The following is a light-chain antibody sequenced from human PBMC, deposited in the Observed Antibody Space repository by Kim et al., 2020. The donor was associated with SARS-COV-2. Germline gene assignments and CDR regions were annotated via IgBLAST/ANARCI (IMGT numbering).Light chain of an antibody. Sequence: DIQMTQSPSTLSASVGDRVTITCRASQSISRSLAWYQQKPGKAPEVLIYYASTLESGVPSRFSGSGSGTEFILTISSLEPDDFATYYCQHYDSYPITFVQGTKVDIK. CDR3: QHYDSYPIT. J-gene: IGKJ1*01. CDR1: QSISRS. CDR2: YAS. V-gene: IGKV1-5*01.